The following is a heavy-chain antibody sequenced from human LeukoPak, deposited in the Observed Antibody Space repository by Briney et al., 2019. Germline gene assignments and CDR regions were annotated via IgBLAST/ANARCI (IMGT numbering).Heavy chain of an antibody. CDR3: ARDHRVGYYYYGMDV. J-gene: IGHJ6*02. CDR1: GGTFSSYA. D-gene: IGHD2-2*01. Sequence: SVKVSCKASGGTFSSYAISWVRQAPGQGLEWMGRIIPILGIANYAQKFQGRVTITADKSTSTAYMELSSPRAEDTAVYYCARDHRVGYYYYGMDVWGQGTTVTVSS. CDR2: IIPILGIA. V-gene: IGHV1-69*04.